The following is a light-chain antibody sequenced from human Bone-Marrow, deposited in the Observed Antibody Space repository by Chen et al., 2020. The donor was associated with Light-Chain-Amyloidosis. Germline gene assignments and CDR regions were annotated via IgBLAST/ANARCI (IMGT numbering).Light chain of an antibody. CDR1: QSVLYSSNNNNY. CDR3: QQYFSTPLT. Sequence: IAMNQSPDSLAVSLGETATINCTSTQSVLYSSNNNNYLAWYQQKPGQPPRLLIYWASTRESGVPDRFSGSGSGTDFTLTIRSLQAEDVAVYYCQQYFSTPLTFGQGTKLEIK. V-gene: IGKV4-1*01. CDR2: WAS. J-gene: IGKJ2*01.